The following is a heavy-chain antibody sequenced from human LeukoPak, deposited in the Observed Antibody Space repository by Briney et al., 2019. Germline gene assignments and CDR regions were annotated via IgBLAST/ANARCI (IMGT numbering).Heavy chain of an antibody. V-gene: IGHV3-21*01. CDR3: ARETAMDAYYYYGMDV. J-gene: IGHJ6*02. CDR2: ISSSSSYI. D-gene: IGHD5-18*01. CDR1: GFTFSSYS. Sequence: PGGSLRLSCAASGFTFSSYSMNWVRQAPGKGLEWVSSISSSSSYIYYADSVKGRFTISRDNAKNSLYLQMNSLRAEDTAVYYCARETAMDAYYYYGMDVWGQGTTVTVSS.